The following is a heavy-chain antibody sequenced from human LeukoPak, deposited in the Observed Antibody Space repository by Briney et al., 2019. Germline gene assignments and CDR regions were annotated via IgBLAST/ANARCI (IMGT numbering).Heavy chain of an antibody. V-gene: IGHV4-59*08. J-gene: IGHJ3*02. CDR3: ARRDHSGTYLWDSFDI. CDR2: VYYSGST. Sequence: SETLSLTCTVSGGSISNSYWSWIRQPPGKGLEWIGYVYYSGSTNYNPSLKSRVTISVDTSKNQFSLKLSSVTAADTAVYYCARRDHSGTYLWDSFDIWGQGTMVTVSS. D-gene: IGHD1-26*01. CDR1: GGSISNSY.